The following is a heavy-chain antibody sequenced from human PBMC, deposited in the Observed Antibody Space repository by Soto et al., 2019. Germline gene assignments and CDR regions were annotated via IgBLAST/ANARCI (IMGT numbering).Heavy chain of an antibody. D-gene: IGHD3-3*01. V-gene: IGHV3-30*18. Sequence: GGSLRLSCAASGFTFSSYGMHWVRQAPGKGLEWVAVISYDGSNKYYADPVKGRFTISRDNSKNTLYLQMNSLRAEDTAVYYCAKDSTHYDFRNAFDIWGQGTMVTVSS. CDR1: GFTFSSYG. CDR2: ISYDGSNK. CDR3: AKDSTHYDFRNAFDI. J-gene: IGHJ3*02.